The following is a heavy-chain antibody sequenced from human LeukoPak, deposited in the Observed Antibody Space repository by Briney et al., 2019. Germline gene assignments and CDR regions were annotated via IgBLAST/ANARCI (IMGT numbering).Heavy chain of an antibody. J-gene: IGHJ4*02. CDR1: GGSIYSGSCY. V-gene: IGHV4-61*02. D-gene: IGHD5-24*01. CDR2: IYTSGST. CDR3: ARDRRDGYNLYYFDL. Sequence: PSETLSLTCTVSGGSIYSGSCYWSWIRQPAGKGLEWIGRIYTSGSTNYNPSLKSRLTISVDTSKNQFSLKLSSVTAADTAVYYCARDRRDGYNLYYFDLWGQGTLVTVSS.